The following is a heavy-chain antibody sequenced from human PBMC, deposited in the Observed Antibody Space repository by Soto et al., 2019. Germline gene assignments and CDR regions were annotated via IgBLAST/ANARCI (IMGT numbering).Heavy chain of an antibody. V-gene: IGHV4-31*03. CDR2: IFHSGTP. CDR3: ARGTAGVAPTALDY. Sequence: QVQLQESGPGLVKPSQTLSLTCTVSGVSITSSGYYWTWIRQYPGKGLEWVAYIFHSGTPYYNPSLKSRISISLDTPNTQFSLKLTSVTAADTAVYFCARGTAGVAPTALDYWGQGTLVTVSS. CDR1: GVSITSSGYY. J-gene: IGHJ4*02. D-gene: IGHD1-1*01.